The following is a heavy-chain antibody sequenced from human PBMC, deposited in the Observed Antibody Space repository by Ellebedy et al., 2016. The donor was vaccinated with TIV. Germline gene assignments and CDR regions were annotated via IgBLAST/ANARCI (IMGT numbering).Heavy chain of an antibody. CDR2: ISYDGSIK. D-gene: IGHD4-17*01. CDR3: ARDQYTVTTWTSPFDF. J-gene: IGHJ4*02. CDR1: GFTFSHSA. Sequence: GESLKISCAASGFTFSHSAMHWVRQAPGKGLEWVAVISYDGSIKYYADSVKVRFTISRDNSKNTLYLQMNSLRADDTAVFYCARDQYTVTTWTSPFDFWGQGTLVTVSS. V-gene: IGHV3-30*01.